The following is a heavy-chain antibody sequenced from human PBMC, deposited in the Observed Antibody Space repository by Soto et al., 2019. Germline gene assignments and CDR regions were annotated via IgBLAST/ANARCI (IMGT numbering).Heavy chain of an antibody. J-gene: IGHJ4*02. CDR1: GGSISSGGYY. V-gene: IGHV4-31*03. CDR2: IYYSGST. CDR3: AVGELSLSLDY. D-gene: IGHD3-16*02. Sequence: SETLSLTCTVSGGSISSGGYYWSWIRQHPGKGLEWIGYIYYSGSTYYNPSLKSRVTISVDTSKNQFSLKLSSVTAADTAVYYCAVGELSLSLDYWGQGTLVTVSS.